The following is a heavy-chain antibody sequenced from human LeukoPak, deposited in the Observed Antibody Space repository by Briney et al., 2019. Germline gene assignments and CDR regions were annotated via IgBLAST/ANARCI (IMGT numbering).Heavy chain of an antibody. CDR2: IYYSGST. CDR1: GGSISSSSYY. V-gene: IGHV4-39*07. Sequence: SETLSLTCTVSGGSISSSSYYWGWIRQPPGKGLEWIGSIYYSGSTYYNPSLKSRVTISVDTSKNQFSLKLSSVTAADTAVYYCARVVVMNRKFDPWGQGTLVTVSS. J-gene: IGHJ5*02. D-gene: IGHD3-22*01. CDR3: ARVVVMNRKFDP.